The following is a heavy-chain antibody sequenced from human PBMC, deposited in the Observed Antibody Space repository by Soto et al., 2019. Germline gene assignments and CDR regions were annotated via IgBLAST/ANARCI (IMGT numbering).Heavy chain of an antibody. Sequence: QVQLQQWGAGLLKPSETLSLTCAVYGGSFSGYYWSWIRQPPGKGLEWIGEINHSGSTNYNPSLKSRVTISVDTSKNQFSLKLSSVTAAYTAVYYCARRCSGGSCYYYYGMDVWGQGTTVTVSS. J-gene: IGHJ6*02. CDR3: ARRCSGGSCYYYYGMDV. CDR2: INHSGST. D-gene: IGHD2-15*01. V-gene: IGHV4-34*01. CDR1: GGSFSGYY.